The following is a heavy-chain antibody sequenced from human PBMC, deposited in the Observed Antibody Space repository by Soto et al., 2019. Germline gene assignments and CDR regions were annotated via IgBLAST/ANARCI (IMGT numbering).Heavy chain of an antibody. CDR2: IYYSGST. CDR3: AHRRRENPLTAETSGFDY. D-gene: IGHD4-4*01. Sequence: PSETLSLTCTVSGGSISSYYWSWIRQPPGKGLEWIGYIYYSGSTNYNPSLKSRVTISVDTSKNQFSLKLSSVTAADTATYYCAHRRRENPLTAETSGFDYWGQGTLVTVSS. CDR1: GGSISSYY. J-gene: IGHJ4*02. V-gene: IGHV4-59*01.